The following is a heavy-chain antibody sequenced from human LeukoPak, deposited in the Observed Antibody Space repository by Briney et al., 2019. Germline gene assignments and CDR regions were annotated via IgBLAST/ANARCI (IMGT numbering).Heavy chain of an antibody. CDR3: ARESSITMELWYFDY. V-gene: IGHV3-74*01. D-gene: IGHD3-10*01. CDR2: INSDGSST. Sequence: GRSLRLSCAASGFTFSSYWMHWVRQAPGKGLVWVSRINSDGSSTSYADSVKGRFTISRDNAKNTLYLQMNSLRAEDTAVYYCARESSITMELWYFDYWGQGTLVTVSS. J-gene: IGHJ4*02. CDR1: GFTFSSYW.